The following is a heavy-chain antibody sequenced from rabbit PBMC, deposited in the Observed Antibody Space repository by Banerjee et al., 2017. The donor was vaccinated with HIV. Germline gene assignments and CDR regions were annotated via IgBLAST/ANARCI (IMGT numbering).Heavy chain of an antibody. CDR2: INAITGKA. V-gene: IGHV1S45*01. D-gene: IGHD1-1*01. CDR1: GFSFSNKAV. Sequence: QEQLVESGGGLVQPGGSLKLSCTASGFSFSNKAVMCWVRQAPGKGLEWIACINAITGKAVYASWAKGRFIMSRPSSTTVTLQMTSLTVADTATYFCARDLIAAIGWNFNLWGPGTLVTVS. J-gene: IGHJ4*01. CDR3: ARDLIAAIGWNFNL.